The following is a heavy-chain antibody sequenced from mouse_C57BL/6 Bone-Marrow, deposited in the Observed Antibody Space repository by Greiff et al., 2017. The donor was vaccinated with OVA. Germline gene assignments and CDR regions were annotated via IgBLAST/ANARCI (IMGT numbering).Heavy chain of an antibody. CDR2: FDPANGNT. V-gene: IGHV14-3*01. Sequence: DVQLVESVAELVRPGASVMLSCTASGFNIKNTYMHWVKQRSEQGLEWIGRFDPANGNTKYAPKFQGKATITAATSSNTAYLQLSSLTSEDTAIYYCARGGIYDGPLYAMDYWGQGTSVTVSS. CDR1: GFNIKNTY. J-gene: IGHJ4*01. D-gene: IGHD2-3*01. CDR3: ARGGIYDGPLYAMDY.